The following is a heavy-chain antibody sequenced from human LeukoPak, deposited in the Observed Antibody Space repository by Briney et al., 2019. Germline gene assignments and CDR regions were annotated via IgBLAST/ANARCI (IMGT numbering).Heavy chain of an antibody. Sequence: PSETLSLTCTVSGGSISRYYWSWIRQPPGKGLEWIGYIYYSGSTNYNPSLKSRVTISVDTSKNQFSLKLSSVTAADTAVYYCARHQRITMVRGVKPMDYYYYYGMDVWGQGTTVTVSS. CDR3: ARHQRITMVRGVKPMDYYYYYGMDV. CDR2: IYYSGST. J-gene: IGHJ6*02. D-gene: IGHD3-10*01. V-gene: IGHV4-59*08. CDR1: GGSISRYY.